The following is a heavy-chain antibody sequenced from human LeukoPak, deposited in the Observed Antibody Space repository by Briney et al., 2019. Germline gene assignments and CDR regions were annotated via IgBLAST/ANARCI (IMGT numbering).Heavy chain of an antibody. CDR3: ARGIVVVPAAISAFDY. D-gene: IGHD2-2*01. J-gene: IGHJ4*02. Sequence: SETLSLTCTVSGYSISSGYYWGWIRQPPGKGLEWIGSIYHSGSTYYNPSLKSRVTISVDTSKNQFSLKLSPVTAADTAVYYCARGIVVVPAAISAFDYWGQGTLVTVSS. CDR1: GYSISSGYY. CDR2: IYHSGST. V-gene: IGHV4-38-2*02.